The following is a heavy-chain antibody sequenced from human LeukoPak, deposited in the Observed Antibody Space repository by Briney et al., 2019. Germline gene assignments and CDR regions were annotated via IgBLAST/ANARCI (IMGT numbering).Heavy chain of an antibody. CDR1: GFTFSGYA. V-gene: IGHV3-23*01. D-gene: IGHD1-26*01. Sequence: GGSLRLSCAASGFTFSGYAMSWVRQAPGKGLEWVSAISGSGGSTYYADSVKGRFTISRDNSKNTLYPQMNSLRAEDTAVYYCAKDPRVGATTLYYFDYWGQGTLVTVSS. CDR2: ISGSGGST. CDR3: AKDPRVGATTLYYFDY. J-gene: IGHJ4*02.